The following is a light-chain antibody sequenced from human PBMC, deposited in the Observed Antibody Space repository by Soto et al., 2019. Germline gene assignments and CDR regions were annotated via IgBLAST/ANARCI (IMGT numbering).Light chain of an antibody. V-gene: IGKV1-27*01. Sequence: DIQMTQAPSSLSASVGDGVTITCRASQGISNVLAWYQQNPGKVPNLLIYAASTLQSGVPSRFSGSGSGTNCPLTISSLQPEDVATYYCQKYKSAPFTFGPGNKVDIK. J-gene: IGKJ3*01. CDR2: AAS. CDR3: QKYKSAPFT. CDR1: QGISNV.